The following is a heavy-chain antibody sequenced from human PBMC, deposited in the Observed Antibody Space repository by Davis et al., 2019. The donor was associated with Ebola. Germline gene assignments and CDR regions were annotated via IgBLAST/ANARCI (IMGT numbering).Heavy chain of an antibody. CDR2: ISYDGSNK. CDR1: GFTFSSYG. D-gene: IGHD4-17*01. V-gene: IGHV3-30*18. CDR3: AKHDYGKSYWYFDL. J-gene: IGHJ2*01. Sequence: GESLKISCAASGFTFSSYGMHWVRQAPGKGLEWVAVISYDGSNKYYADSVKGRFTISRDNSKNTLYLQMNSLRAEDTAVYYCAKHDYGKSYWYFDLWGRGTLVTVSS.